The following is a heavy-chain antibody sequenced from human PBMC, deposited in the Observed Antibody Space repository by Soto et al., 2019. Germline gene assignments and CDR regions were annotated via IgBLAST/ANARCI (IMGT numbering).Heavy chain of an antibody. CDR2: IYYSGST. CDR1: GGSISSGGYY. Sequence: QVQLQESGPGLVKPSQTLSLNCTVSGGSISSGGYYWSWTRQHPGKGLEWIVYIYYSGSTYYNPSLKSRVTISVDTSKNQFSLKLSSVTAADTAVYYCAGVRGINVFDYWGQGTLVTVSS. J-gene: IGHJ4*02. CDR3: AGVRGINVFDY. V-gene: IGHV4-31*03. D-gene: IGHD3-10*01.